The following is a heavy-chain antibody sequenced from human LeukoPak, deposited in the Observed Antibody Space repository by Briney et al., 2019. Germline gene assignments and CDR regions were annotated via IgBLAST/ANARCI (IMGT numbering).Heavy chain of an antibody. CDR1: GGSFSGYY. CDR3: ARRIAVAGTGVDY. Sequence: SETLSLTCAVYGGSFSGYYWSWIRQPPGKGLEWIGEINHNGSTNYNPSLKSRVTISVDTSKNQFSLKLSSVTAADTAVYYCARRIAVAGTGVDYWGQGTLVTVSS. V-gene: IGHV4-34*01. D-gene: IGHD6-19*01. J-gene: IGHJ4*02. CDR2: INHNGST.